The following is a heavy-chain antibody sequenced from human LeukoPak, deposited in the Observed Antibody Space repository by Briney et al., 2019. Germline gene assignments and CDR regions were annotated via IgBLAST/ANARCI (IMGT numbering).Heavy chain of an antibody. J-gene: IGHJ6*02. V-gene: IGHV3-9*01. CDR3: TRDMRPGGADV. CDR1: GFTFTDYA. D-gene: IGHD4-17*01. Sequence: GGSLRLSCSISGFTFTDYAVHWVRQVPGKGLEWVSGILWSGGETGYADSVKGRFTISRDKVKNFLYLQMNSLRVEDTALYFCTRDMRPGGADVWGQGTTVTVSS. CDR2: ILWSGGET.